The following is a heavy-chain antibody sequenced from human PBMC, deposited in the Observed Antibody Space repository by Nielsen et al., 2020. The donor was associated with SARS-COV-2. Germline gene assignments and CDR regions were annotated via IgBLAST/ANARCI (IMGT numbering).Heavy chain of an antibody. J-gene: IGHJ4*02. CDR1: ALTFSTYW. V-gene: IGHV3-74*01. Sequence: GGSLRLSCAASALTFSTYWIHWVRQAPGKGLVWVSRINSDGSSTSYADSVKGRFTISRDNAKNTLYLQMNSLRAEDTAVYYCVRGLQVPNGLAHRWGQGTLVTVSS. CDR2: INSDGSST. CDR3: VRGLQVPNGLAHR. D-gene: IGHD3-16*01.